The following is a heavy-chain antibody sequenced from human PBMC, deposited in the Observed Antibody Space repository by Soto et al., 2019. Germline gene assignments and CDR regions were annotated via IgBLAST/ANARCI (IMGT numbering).Heavy chain of an antibody. Sequence: GGSLRLSYAASGFTFSSYGVHWVRQAPGKGLEWVAVISYDGSNKYYADSVKGRFTISRDNSKNTLYLQLNSLRAEDTAVYYCAKDQSGLRFLEWPDDAFDIWGQGTMVTVSS. J-gene: IGHJ3*02. CDR3: AKDQSGLRFLEWPDDAFDI. D-gene: IGHD3-3*01. CDR1: GFTFSSYG. CDR2: ISYDGSNK. V-gene: IGHV3-30*18.